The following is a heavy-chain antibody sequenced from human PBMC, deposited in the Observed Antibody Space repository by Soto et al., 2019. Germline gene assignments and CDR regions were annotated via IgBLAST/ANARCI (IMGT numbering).Heavy chain of an antibody. V-gene: IGHV4-4*09. J-gene: IGHJ5*02. Sequence: LTCTVSGGSISSYYWSWIRQPPGKGLEWIGEIHPSGDTDYNPSLSNRVTISLDTSKSQFSLRLTSVTAADTALYYCARDYFDSSDYTTNWFDPWGQGTLVTVSS. D-gene: IGHD3-22*01. CDR1: GGSISSYY. CDR3: ARDYFDSSDYTTNWFDP. CDR2: IHPSGDT.